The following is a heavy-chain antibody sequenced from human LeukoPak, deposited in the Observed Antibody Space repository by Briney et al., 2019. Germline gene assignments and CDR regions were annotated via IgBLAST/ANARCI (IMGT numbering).Heavy chain of an antibody. CDR3: AKDLPIVVVTAILWAFDI. CDR1: GFTFSSYA. D-gene: IGHD2-21*02. Sequence: GGSLRLSCAASGFTFSSYAMSWVRQAPGKGLEWVSAISGSGGSTYYADSVKDRFTISRDNSKNTLYLQMNSLRAEDTAVYYCAKDLPIVVVTAILWAFDIWGQGTMVTVSS. V-gene: IGHV3-23*01. J-gene: IGHJ3*02. CDR2: ISGSGGST.